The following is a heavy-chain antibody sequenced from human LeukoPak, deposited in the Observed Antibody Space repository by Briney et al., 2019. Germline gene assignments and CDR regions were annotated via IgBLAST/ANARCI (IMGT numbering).Heavy chain of an antibody. CDR3: AKHSSSSDY. Sequence: GGSLRLSCVGSGFTFRSHAMSWVRQAPEKGLEFVSGIYENGGTTYYADSVKGRFSISRDNSKNTLYLQMNSLRAEDTAVDYCAKHSSSSDYWGQGTLVTVSS. V-gene: IGHV3-23*01. CDR1: GFTFRSHA. CDR2: IYENGGTT. D-gene: IGHD6-6*01. J-gene: IGHJ4*02.